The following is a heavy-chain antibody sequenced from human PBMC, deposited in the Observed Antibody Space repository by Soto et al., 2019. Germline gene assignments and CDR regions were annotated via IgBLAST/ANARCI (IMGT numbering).Heavy chain of an antibody. Sequence: SVKVSCKASGFTFTSSAVQWVRQARGQRLEWIGWIVVGSGNTNYAQKFQERVTITRDMSTSTAYMELSSLRSEDTAVYYCAADPASHYYGSGSYSPSNYYYYGMDVWGQGTTVTVS. CDR3: AADPASHYYGSGSYSPSNYYYYGMDV. CDR1: GFTFTSSA. V-gene: IGHV1-58*01. D-gene: IGHD3-10*01. CDR2: IVVGSGNT. J-gene: IGHJ6*02.